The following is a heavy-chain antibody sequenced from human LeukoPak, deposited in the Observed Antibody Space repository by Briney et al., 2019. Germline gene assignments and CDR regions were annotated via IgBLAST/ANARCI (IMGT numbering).Heavy chain of an antibody. J-gene: IGHJ4*02. CDR3: ARESPLGYCSGGSCADY. V-gene: IGHV4-34*01. CDR1: GGSFSGYY. Sequence: SETLSLTCAVYGGSFSGYYWSWIRQPPGKGLEWIGEINHSGSTNYNPSLKSRVTISVDTSKNQFSLKLSSVTAADTAVYYCARESPLGYCSGGSCADYWGQGTLVTVSS. CDR2: INHSGST. D-gene: IGHD2-15*01.